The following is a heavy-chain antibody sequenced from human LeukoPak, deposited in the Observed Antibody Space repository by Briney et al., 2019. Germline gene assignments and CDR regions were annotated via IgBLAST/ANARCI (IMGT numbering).Heavy chain of an antibody. J-gene: IGHJ3*02. CDR2: ISYIWST. CDR1: ADSFSSQY. D-gene: IGHD4-17*01. Sequence: SETLSLTCAVSADSFSSQYWTWIRQAPGKGLEWNGYISYIWSTNSNPSLKSRVTISIDTSKNQFSLKLSSVTAADTAVYYCASDLVTVTKGFDIWGQGTMVSVSS. CDR3: ASDLVTVTKGFDI. V-gene: IGHV4-59*11.